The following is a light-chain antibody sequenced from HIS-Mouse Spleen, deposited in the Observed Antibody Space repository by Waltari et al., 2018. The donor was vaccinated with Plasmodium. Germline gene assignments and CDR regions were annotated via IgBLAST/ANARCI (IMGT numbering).Light chain of an antibody. J-gene: IGKJ2*01. Sequence: IWMTQSPSLLSASTGDRVTITCRASQSISSWLAWYQQKPGKAPKLLSYKASSLESGVPSRFSGSGSGTEVTLTISSLQPDDFATYYCQQYNSYSYTFGQGTKLEIK. V-gene: IGKV1-5*03. CDR2: KAS. CDR1: QSISSW. CDR3: QQYNSYSYT.